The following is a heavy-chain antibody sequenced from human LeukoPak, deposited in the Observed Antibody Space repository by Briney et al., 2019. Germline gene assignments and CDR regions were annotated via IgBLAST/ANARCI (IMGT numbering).Heavy chain of an antibody. CDR3: ARAVLGYYYGSGSYYNWFDP. Sequence: SETLSLTCTVSGGSISSYYWGWIRQPPGKGLEWIGYIYYGGSTNYNPSLKSRVTISVDTSKNQFSLKLSSVSAADTAVYYCARAVLGYYYGSGSYYNWFDPWGQGTLVTVSS. J-gene: IGHJ5*02. V-gene: IGHV4-59*01. CDR1: GGSISSYY. D-gene: IGHD3-10*01. CDR2: IYYGGST.